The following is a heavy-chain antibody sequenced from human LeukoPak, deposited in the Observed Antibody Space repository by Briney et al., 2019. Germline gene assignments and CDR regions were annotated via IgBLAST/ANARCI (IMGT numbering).Heavy chain of an antibody. CDR2: IYSGGST. D-gene: IGHD4-17*01. CDR3: ARGPDYGDSGLAFDI. V-gene: IGHV3-53*01. Sequence: PGGSLRLSCAASGCTVSSNYMSWVCHAPGKGLERVSVIYSGGSTYYADSVKGRFTISRDNSKNTLYLQVNSLRAEDTAVYYCARGPDYGDSGLAFDIWGQGTMVTVSS. CDR1: GCTVSSNY. J-gene: IGHJ3*02.